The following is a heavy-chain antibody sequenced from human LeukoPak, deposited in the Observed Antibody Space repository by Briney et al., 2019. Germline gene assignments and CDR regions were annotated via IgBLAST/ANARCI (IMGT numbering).Heavy chain of an antibody. J-gene: IGHJ4*02. CDR1: GYTFTGYY. CDR2: INPNSGGT. D-gene: IGHD1-26*01. CDR3: ARGGVLGGSYYPDPFDY. Sequence: ASVKVSCKASGYTFTGYYMHWVRQTPGQGLEWMGWINPNSGGTNYAQKFQGRVTMTRDTSISTAYMELSRLRSDDTAVYYCARGGVLGGSYYPDPFDYWGQGTLVTVSS. V-gene: IGHV1-2*02.